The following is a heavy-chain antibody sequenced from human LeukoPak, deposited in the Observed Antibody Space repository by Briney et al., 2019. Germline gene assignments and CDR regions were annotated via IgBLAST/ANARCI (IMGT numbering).Heavy chain of an antibody. CDR1: GHTFTGYY. Sequence: ASVKVSCKASGHTFTGYYMHWVRQAPGQGLEWMERINPKSGGTNYAQKFQGRVTMTRDTSINTAYMEVSRLRSDDTAVYYCARADHYDSSGYYYYGMDVWGQGTTVTVSS. D-gene: IGHD3-22*01. CDR2: INPKSGGT. J-gene: IGHJ6*02. V-gene: IGHV1-2*06. CDR3: ARADHYDSSGYYYYGMDV.